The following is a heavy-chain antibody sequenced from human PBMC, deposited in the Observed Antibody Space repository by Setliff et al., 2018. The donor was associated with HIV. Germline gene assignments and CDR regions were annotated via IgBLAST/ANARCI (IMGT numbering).Heavy chain of an antibody. CDR2: IIPIFGTA. D-gene: IGHD6-13*01. Sequence: SVKVSCKASGVTFSNCSISWVRQAPGQGLEWMGGIIPIFGTANYAQKFQGRVTITTDESTSTAYMELSSLRSEDTAVYYCASADSSNWYHVDYWGQGTLVTVSS. V-gene: IGHV1-69*05. J-gene: IGHJ4*02. CDR3: ASADSSNWYHVDY. CDR1: GVTFSNCS.